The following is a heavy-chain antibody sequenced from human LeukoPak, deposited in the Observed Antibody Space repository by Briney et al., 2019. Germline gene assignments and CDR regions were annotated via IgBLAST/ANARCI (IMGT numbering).Heavy chain of an antibody. CDR1: GFTFSSYW. J-gene: IGHJ4*02. D-gene: IGHD6-13*01. CDR3: AKAAVYSRNWTPFDD. Sequence: GGSLRLSCAASGFTFSSYWMSWVRQAPGKGLEWVANIKQDGSEKYYVDSVKGRFTISRDTSKNTLFLQMNSLRADDTAIYYCAKAAVYSRNWTPFDDWGQGTLVIVSS. CDR2: IKQDGSEK. V-gene: IGHV3-7*01.